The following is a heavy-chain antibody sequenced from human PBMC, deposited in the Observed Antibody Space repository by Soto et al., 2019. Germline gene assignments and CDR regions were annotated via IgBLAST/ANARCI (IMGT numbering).Heavy chain of an antibody. D-gene: IGHD3-22*01. V-gene: IGHV3-23*01. CDR3: AKEEHGFDSSVVDY. Sequence: GCAPRLSWVVYGFTFSMHWMSWVRQVPGQSPFWVSRISDDGTTTYYADSVKGRFTISRDNSKNTLYLQMNSLRAEDTAVYYCAKEEHGFDSSVVDYWGQGTLVTVSS. CDR2: ISDDGTTT. CDR1: GFTFSMHW. J-gene: IGHJ4*02.